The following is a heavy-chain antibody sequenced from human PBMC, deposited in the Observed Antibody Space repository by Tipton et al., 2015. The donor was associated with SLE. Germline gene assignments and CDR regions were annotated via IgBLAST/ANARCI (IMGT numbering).Heavy chain of an antibody. D-gene: IGHD6-19*01. Sequence: TLSLTCSVSGGSISTTSYYWGWIRQPPGKGLEWIANIYHDGSTYYNPSLKSRVTISVDTSKNQFSLKLTSVTAADTAVYYCARVVAVAGIHYYSVDIWGQGTTVTVSS. CDR1: GGSISTTSYY. CDR2: IYHDGST. J-gene: IGHJ6*02. CDR3: ARVVAVAGIHYYSVDI. V-gene: IGHV4-39*07.